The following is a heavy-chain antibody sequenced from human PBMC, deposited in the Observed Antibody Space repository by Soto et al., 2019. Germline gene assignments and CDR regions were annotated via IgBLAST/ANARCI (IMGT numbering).Heavy chain of an antibody. V-gene: IGHV1-69*13. J-gene: IGHJ5*02. CDR1: GGTFSSYA. CDR2: IIPIFGTA. Sequence: ASVKVSCKASGGTFSSYAISWVRQAPGQGLEWMGGIIPIFGTANYAQKFQGRVTITADESTSTAYMELSSLRSEDTAVYYCARATAGTNWFDPWGQGTLATVSS. D-gene: IGHD6-13*01. CDR3: ARATAGTNWFDP.